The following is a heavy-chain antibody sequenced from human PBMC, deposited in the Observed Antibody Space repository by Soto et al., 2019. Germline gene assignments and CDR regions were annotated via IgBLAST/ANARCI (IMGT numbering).Heavy chain of an antibody. CDR3: SRAPTYCSAGSCSDF. CDR2: MNQDGSEK. Sequence: EVQLVESGGDLVQPGGSLRLSCAASGFTFSRYWMNWVRQSPGKGLEWVANMNQDGSEKYYVDSVKGRITISRDNSRNSLFLQMNSLTAEDTAVYYCSRAPTYCSAGSCSDFWGQGTLVSVSS. J-gene: IGHJ4*02. CDR1: GFTFSRYW. D-gene: IGHD2-15*01. V-gene: IGHV3-7*01.